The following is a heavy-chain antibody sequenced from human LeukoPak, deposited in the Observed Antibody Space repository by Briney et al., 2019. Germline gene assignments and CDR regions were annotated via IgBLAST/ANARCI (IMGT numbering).Heavy chain of an antibody. CDR2: ISAYNGNT. CDR1: GYTFTSYG. CDR3: ASGFIPDGNLDY. V-gene: IGHV1-18*01. J-gene: IGHJ4*02. Sequence: ASVKVSCKASGYTFTSYGISWVRQAPGQGLEWMGWISAYNGNTNYAQKLQGRVTMTTDTSTSTAYMEPRSLRSDDTAVYYCASGFIPDGNLDYWGQGPLVTVSS. D-gene: IGHD2-21*01.